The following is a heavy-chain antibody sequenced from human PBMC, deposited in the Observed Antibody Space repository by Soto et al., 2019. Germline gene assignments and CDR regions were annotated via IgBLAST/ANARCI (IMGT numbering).Heavy chain of an antibody. J-gene: IGHJ4*02. D-gene: IGHD4-17*01. V-gene: IGHV3-23*01. CDR2: ISGDAGST. CDR3: AKRVYGDYVWFDC. CDR1: GFSFSDYA. Sequence: EVQLLESGGGLVQPGGSLRLSCAASGFSFSDYAMSWVRQAPGKGLEWVSIISGDAGSTKYADSVKGRFTISRVNSKNTVYLQMNSLRAEDTAVYYCAKRVYGDYVWFDCWGQGTLVTVSS.